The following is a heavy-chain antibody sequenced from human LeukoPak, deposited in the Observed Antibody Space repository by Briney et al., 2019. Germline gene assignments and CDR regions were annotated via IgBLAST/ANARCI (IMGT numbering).Heavy chain of an antibody. V-gene: IGHV3-53*01. Sequence: SGGPLRLSCAASGLPVSCNYMSWVRPAPGKGLEWVSVIYSGGSTYYADSVKGRFTISRDNSKNTLYLQMNSLRAEETAVYYCARDAFRQNWFDPSGEGTLVTVSS. CDR3: ARDAFRQNWFDP. CDR2: IYSGGST. CDR1: GLPVSCNY. J-gene: IGHJ5*02.